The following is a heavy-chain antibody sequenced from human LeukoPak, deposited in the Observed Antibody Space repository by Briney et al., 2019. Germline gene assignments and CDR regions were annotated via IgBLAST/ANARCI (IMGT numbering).Heavy chain of an antibody. CDR2: INPSGGST. J-gene: IGHJ4*02. CDR1: GYTFTSYY. CDR3: TREVVGTTIKNFDS. Sequence: ASVKVSCKASGYTFTSYYMHWVRQAPGQGLEWMGIINPSGGSTSYAQKLQGRVTMTRDTATSTVYMELSSLGSEDTAVYYCTREVVGTTIKNFDSWGQGTLVTVSP. D-gene: IGHD4-11*01. V-gene: IGHV1-46*01.